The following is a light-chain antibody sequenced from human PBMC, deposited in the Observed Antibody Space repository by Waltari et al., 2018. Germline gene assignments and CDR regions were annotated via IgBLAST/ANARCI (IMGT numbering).Light chain of an antibody. J-gene: IGKJ4*01. Sequence: DIVMTQSPDSLAVSLGERATINCKSSQSVLYSYNSKNYLAWYQQKPGQPPKLLLYWASTRPSGVPDRFSGSKAGTSASLAITGLQAEDEADYYCQSYDNSPGVVFGGGTK. CDR3: QSYDNSPGVV. CDR1: QSVLYSYNSKNY. CDR2: WAS. V-gene: IGKV4-1*01.